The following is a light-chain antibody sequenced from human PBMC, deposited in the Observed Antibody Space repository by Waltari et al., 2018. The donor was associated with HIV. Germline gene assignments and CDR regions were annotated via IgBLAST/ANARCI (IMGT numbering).Light chain of an antibody. CDR2: EVT. J-gene: IGLJ2*01. V-gene: IGLV2-8*01. CDR1: NSDISDYNY. CDR3: SSFAGTHKL. Sequence: ASGSPGQSVNISCSGANSDISDYNYVSWYQQHSDRPPKLIIFEVTKRPSGVPDRFSGSKSGNTASLFVSGLQPEDEATYFCSSFAGTHKLFGGGTKLTVL.